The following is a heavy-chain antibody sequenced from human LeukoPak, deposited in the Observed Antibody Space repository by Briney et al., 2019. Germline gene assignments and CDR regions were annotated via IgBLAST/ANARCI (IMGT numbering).Heavy chain of an antibody. Sequence: PSETLSLTCTVSGGSISSDGYYWSWIRQPPGKGLEWIGHIYYTGSTHYNASLKSRVTISVDRSKNQVSLNLNSVTAADTAVYYCASPMTLVVRGLAGIDAFDVWGQGTMVTVSS. CDR1: GGSISSDGYY. V-gene: IGHV4-30-2*01. D-gene: IGHD3-10*01. CDR3: ASPMTLVVRGLAGIDAFDV. J-gene: IGHJ3*01. CDR2: IYYTGST.